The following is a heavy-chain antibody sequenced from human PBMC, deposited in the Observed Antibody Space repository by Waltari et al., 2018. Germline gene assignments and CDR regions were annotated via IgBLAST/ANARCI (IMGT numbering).Heavy chain of an antibody. J-gene: IGHJ4*02. D-gene: IGHD1-26*01. CDR2: IYWNDDK. CDR3: AHRHGKGVEWDY. V-gene: IGHV2-5*01. CDR1: GFSLSTSGVG. Sequence: QITLKESGPTLVKPTQTLTLTCTFSGFSLSTSGVGVGWIRQPPGKALEWLALIYWNDDKRYSPSLKSRLTITKDTSKNQVVLTMTNMDPVDTATYYCAHRHGKGVEWDYWGQGTLVTVSS.